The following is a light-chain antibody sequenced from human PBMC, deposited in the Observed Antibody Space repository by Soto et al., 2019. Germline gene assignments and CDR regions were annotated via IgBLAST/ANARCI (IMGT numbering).Light chain of an antibody. CDR3: QQYYTTPYT. V-gene: IGKV4-1*01. J-gene: IGKJ2*01. CDR1: QSVLYSSNNKNC. Sequence: DIVMTQSPDSLPVSLGERATINCKSSQSVLYSSNNKNCLAWYQQKPGQPPKLLIYWASTRESGVPDRFSGSESGTDFTLTISSLQAEDVAVYYCQQYYTTPYTFGQGTKLEIK. CDR2: WAS.